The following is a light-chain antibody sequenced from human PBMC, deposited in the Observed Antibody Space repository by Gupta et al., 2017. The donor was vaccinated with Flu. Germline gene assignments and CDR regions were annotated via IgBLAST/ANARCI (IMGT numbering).Light chain of an antibody. CDR1: NSDIGAYNF. J-gene: IGLJ2*01. CDR3: GSYGAVGV. CDR2: EVS. Sequence: QSSLTQPASVSWSPGQSIAISCTGTNSDIGAYNFVSWNQQRPGKHPILMIYEVSNPPSGVSTSFSGSKSGTTASLTISGPQAEDEADYYCGSYGAVGVFGGGTKVTVL. V-gene: IGLV2-14*01.